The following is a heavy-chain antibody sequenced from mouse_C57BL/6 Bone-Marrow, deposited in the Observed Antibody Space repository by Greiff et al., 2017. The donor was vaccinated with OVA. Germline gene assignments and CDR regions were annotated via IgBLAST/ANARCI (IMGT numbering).Heavy chain of an antibody. CDR1: GFTFSSYG. CDR3: ARHYYGSSYY. V-gene: IGHV5-6*01. Sequence: EVQRVESGGDLVKPGGSLKLSCAASGFTFSSYGMSWVRQTPDKRLEWVATLSSGGSYTYYPDSVKGRFTISRDNAKNTLYLQMSSLKSEDTAMYYCARHYYGSSYYWGQGTTLTVSS. D-gene: IGHD1-1*01. J-gene: IGHJ2*01. CDR2: LSSGGSYT.